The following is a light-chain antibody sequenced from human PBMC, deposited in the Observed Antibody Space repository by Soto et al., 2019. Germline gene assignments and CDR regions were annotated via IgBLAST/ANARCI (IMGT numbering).Light chain of an antibody. CDR2: EVS. J-gene: IGLJ3*02. Sequence: QSVLTQPRSVSGSPGQSVTISCTGTSSDVGNYNYVSWYQQYPGKAPKLMIYEVSKRPSGVPDRFSGSKSGNTASLTISGLQTEDEAEYYCCSYAGSFTWLFGGGTKLTVL. CDR3: CSYAGSFTWL. CDR1: SSDVGNYNY. V-gene: IGLV2-11*01.